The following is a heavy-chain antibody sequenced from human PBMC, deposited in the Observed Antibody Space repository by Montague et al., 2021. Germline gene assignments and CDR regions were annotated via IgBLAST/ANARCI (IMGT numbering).Heavy chain of an antibody. CDR2: VSHGGRT. V-gene: IGHV4-38-2*02. CDR3: SRERERYYYMDI. CDR1: RSLINSDYY. Sequence: SETLSLTCTVSRSLINSDYYCGWIRQPPGKGLEWLGSVSHGGRTYYNPSLNSRVTISVDTSNNHFSLKLSSVTAADTAMYYCSRERERYYYMDIWGKGTTITVSS. D-gene: IGHD1-1*01. J-gene: IGHJ6*03.